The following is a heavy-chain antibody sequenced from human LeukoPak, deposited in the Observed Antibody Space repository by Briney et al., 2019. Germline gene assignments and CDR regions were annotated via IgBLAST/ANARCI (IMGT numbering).Heavy chain of an antibody. Sequence: ASVKVSCKASGYTFTSYGISWVRQAPGQGLEWMGWISAYNGNTNYAQKLQGRVTMTTDTSTSTAYMELRSLRSDDTAVYYCARAPGDIVIVPAAILDYWGQGTLVTVSS. J-gene: IGHJ4*02. CDR2: ISAYNGNT. CDR1: GYTFTSYG. CDR3: ARAPGDIVIVPAAILDY. V-gene: IGHV1-18*01. D-gene: IGHD2-2*01.